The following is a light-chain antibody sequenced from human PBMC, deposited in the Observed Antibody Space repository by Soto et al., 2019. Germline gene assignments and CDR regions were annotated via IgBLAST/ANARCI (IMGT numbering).Light chain of an antibody. CDR3: SYYAGSTNFYV. J-gene: IGLJ1*01. CDR1: SSDFGGYNY. Sequence: QSVLTQPPSASGAPGQSVTIACTGTSSDFGGYNYVSWYQQHPGKAPKLMIYEVSKRPSGVPDRFSGSKSGNTASLTVSGLQAEDESDYYCSYYAGSTNFYVFGTGNSVTVL. V-gene: IGLV2-8*01. CDR2: EVS.